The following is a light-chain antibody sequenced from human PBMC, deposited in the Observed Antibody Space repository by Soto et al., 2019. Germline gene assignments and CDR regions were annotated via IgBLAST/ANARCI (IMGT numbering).Light chain of an antibody. V-gene: IGLV1-44*01. J-gene: IGLJ3*02. CDR2: TNN. CDR1: RSNIGNNA. CDR3: AKWDDSLNSRGV. Sequence: QSVLTQTHSASGTPGQTVTISCSGSRSNIGNNAVSWYQQFPGPAPKLLIYTNNQRPSGVPDRFSGSKSGTSASLAISGLQSEDEADYYCAKWDDSLNSRGVFGGGTKLTVL.